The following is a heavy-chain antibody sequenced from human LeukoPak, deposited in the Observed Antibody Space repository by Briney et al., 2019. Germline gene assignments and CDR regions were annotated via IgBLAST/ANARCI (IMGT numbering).Heavy chain of an antibody. CDR1: GFTFSSYA. Sequence: TGGSLRLSCAASGFTFSSYAMSWVRQAPGKGLEWVSAISGSGGSTYYADSVKGRFTISRDNSKNTLYLQMNSLRAEDTAVYYCAKVWGSYGDDGVFDYWGQGTLVTVSS. CDR2: ISGSGGST. J-gene: IGHJ4*02. CDR3: AKVWGSYGDDGVFDY. V-gene: IGHV3-23*01. D-gene: IGHD4-17*01.